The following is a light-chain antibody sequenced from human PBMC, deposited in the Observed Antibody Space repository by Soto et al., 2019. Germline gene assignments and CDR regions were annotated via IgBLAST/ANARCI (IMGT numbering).Light chain of an antibody. CDR2: EGS. CDR3: CSYAGSSTLV. Sequence: QSVLTQPASVSGSPGQSITISCTGTSSDIVSWYQQHPGKAPKLIIHEGSKRPSGVSNRFSGSKSGNTASLTISGLQAEDEADYYCCSYAGSSTLVFGGGTKLTVL. J-gene: IGLJ2*01. CDR1: SSDIV. V-gene: IGLV2-23*01.